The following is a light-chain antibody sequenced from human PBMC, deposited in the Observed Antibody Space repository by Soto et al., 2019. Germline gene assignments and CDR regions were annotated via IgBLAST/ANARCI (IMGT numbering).Light chain of an antibody. CDR2: GNS. V-gene: IGLV1-40*01. Sequence: QSVLTQPHSVSGAPGQRVTISCTGSSSNIGAGYDVHWYQQLPGTAPKLLIYGNSNRPSGVPDRFSGSKSGTSASLAITGLQAEDDADYYCQSYDSSLSGYVFGTGTKLTVL. CDR1: SSNIGAGYD. J-gene: IGLJ1*01. CDR3: QSYDSSLSGYV.